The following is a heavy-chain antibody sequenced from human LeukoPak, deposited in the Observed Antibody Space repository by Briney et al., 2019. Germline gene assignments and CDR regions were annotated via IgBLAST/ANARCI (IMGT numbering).Heavy chain of an antibody. CDR1: GYTFTTYY. CDR3: ATESHYYDSSGPFDY. V-gene: IGHV1-24*01. Sequence: ASVKVSCKASGYTFTTYYYIHWVRQAPGKGLEWMGGFDPEDGETIYAQKFQGRVTMTEDTSTDTAYMELSSLRSEDTAVYYCATESHYYDSSGPFDYWGQGTLVTVSS. CDR2: FDPEDGET. J-gene: IGHJ4*02. D-gene: IGHD3-22*01.